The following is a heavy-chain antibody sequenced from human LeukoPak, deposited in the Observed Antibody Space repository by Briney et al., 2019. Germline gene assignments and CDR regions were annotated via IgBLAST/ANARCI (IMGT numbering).Heavy chain of an antibody. J-gene: IGHJ4*02. Sequence: GGSLRLSCAASGFTFSSYWMNWVRQAPGKGLEWVGNIKQDGSEKYYVDSVKGRFTISRDNTKNSLYLQMNSLRAEDTAVYYCAGGSGWLIDYWGQGTLVTVSS. V-gene: IGHV3-7*01. CDR3: AGGSGWLIDY. CDR1: GFTFSSYW. D-gene: IGHD6-19*01. CDR2: IKQDGSEK.